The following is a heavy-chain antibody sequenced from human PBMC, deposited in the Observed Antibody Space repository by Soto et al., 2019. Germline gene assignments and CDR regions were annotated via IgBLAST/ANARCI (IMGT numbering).Heavy chain of an antibody. CDR1: GGTIGDYY. Sequence: SETLSLTCTISGGTIGDYYWSWVRQPPGKGLEWIGHIYYTGNTYHNPSLKRRVSISLGTSKNQFSLKLSSVTAADTAVYYCARKHKRAGCFDYWGPGILATVSS. D-gene: IGHD3-10*01. CDR3: ARKHKRAGCFDY. V-gene: IGHV4-59*12. CDR2: IYYTGNT. J-gene: IGHJ4*02.